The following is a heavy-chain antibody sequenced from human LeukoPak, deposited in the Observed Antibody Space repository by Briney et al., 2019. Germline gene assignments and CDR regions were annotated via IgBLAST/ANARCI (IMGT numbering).Heavy chain of an antibody. Sequence: GGSLRLSCEPSGFTFDHYAMHWVRQGPGKGLEWVSLINGDGGSTHHADSVKGRFTISRANSRNSLYLQMNSLTTEDTALYYCAKDMAYTTGWYGIDYWGQGTLVTVSS. CDR1: GFTFDHYA. J-gene: IGHJ4*02. CDR3: AKDMAYTTGWYGIDY. V-gene: IGHV3-43*02. CDR2: INGDGGST. D-gene: IGHD6-19*01.